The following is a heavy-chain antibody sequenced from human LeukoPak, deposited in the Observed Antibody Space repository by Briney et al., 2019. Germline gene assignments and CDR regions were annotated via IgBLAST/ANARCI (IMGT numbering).Heavy chain of an antibody. CDR1: GYTFTSYG. Sequence: GASVKVSCKASGYTFTSYGISWVRQAPGQGLEWMGWISAYNGNTNYAQKLQGRVTMTTDTSTSTAYMELRSLRSDDTAVYYCAREFHHYGSGGYPGPNRGVMPYYYGMDVWGKGTTVTVSS. CDR3: AREFHHYGSGGYPGPNRGVMPYYYGMDV. V-gene: IGHV1-18*04. CDR2: ISAYNGNT. J-gene: IGHJ6*04. D-gene: IGHD3-10*01.